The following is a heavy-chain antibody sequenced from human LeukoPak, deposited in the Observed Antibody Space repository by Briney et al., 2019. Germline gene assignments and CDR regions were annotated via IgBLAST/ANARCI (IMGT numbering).Heavy chain of an antibody. V-gene: IGHV1-18*01. CDR1: GYSFTSYG. D-gene: IGHD4-17*01. CDR2: ISAYNDNT. J-gene: IGHJ4*02. CDR3: ARDYGDYGYYFDC. Sequence: ASVKVSCKASGYSFTSYGISWVRQAPGQGLEWMGWISAYNDNTNYAQKLQGRVTMTTDTSTSTAYMELWSLRSDDTAVYYCARDYGDYGYYFDCWGQGTLVTVSS.